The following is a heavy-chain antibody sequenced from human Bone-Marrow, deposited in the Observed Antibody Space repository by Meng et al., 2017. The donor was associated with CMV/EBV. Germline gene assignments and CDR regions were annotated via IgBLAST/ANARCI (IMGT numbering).Heavy chain of an antibody. D-gene: IGHD3-16*01. V-gene: IGHV4-59*01. Sequence: GSLRLSCTVSGGSISSYYWSWIRQPPGKGLEWIGYIYYSGSTNYNPSLKSRVTISVDTSKNQFSLKLSSVTAADTAVYYCARGGGRGKVLVWGQGTLVTVSS. CDR1: GGSISSYY. CDR3: ARGGGRGKVLV. J-gene: IGHJ4*02. CDR2: IYYSGST.